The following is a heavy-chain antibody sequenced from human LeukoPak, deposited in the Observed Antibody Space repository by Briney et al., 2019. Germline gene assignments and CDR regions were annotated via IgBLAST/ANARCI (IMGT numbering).Heavy chain of an antibody. Sequence: ASVKVSCKASGYTFTSYYMHWVRHAPGQRLEWMGIINPSGGSTSYAQKFQGRVTMTRDTSTSTVYMELSSLRSEDTAVYYCARDFGRIVVVPAAMRGWFDPWGQGTLVTVSS. CDR3: ARDFGRIVVVPAAMRGWFDP. J-gene: IGHJ5*02. CDR1: GYTFTSYY. V-gene: IGHV1-46*01. D-gene: IGHD2-2*01. CDR2: INPSGGST.